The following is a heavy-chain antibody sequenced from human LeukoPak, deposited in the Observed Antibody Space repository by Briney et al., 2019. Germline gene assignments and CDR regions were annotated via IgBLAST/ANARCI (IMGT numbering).Heavy chain of an antibody. D-gene: IGHD2-2*01. CDR3: ARDAYCSSTSCPFDY. CDR1: GFTFSDYY. CDR2: IISSGSTI. Sequence: GGSLRLSCAASGFTFSDYYMSWIRQAPGKGLEWVSYIISSGSTIYYADSVKGRFTISRDNAKNSLYLQMNSLRAEDTAVYYCARDAYCSSTSCPFDYWGQGTLVTVSS. V-gene: IGHV3-11*04. J-gene: IGHJ4*02.